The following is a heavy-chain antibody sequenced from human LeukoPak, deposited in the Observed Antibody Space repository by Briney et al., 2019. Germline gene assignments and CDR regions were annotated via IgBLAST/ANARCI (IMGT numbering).Heavy chain of an antibody. J-gene: IGHJ6*03. V-gene: IGHV1-69*06. CDR3: ARGKTTVYYYYYYMDV. D-gene: IGHD4-11*01. CDR2: IIPIFGTA. Sequence: SVKVSCKASGGTFSSYAISWVRQAPGQGLEWMGGIIPIFGTANYAQKFQGRVTITADKSTSTAYMELSSLRSEDTAVYYCARGKTTVYYYYYYMDVWGKGTTVTVSS. CDR1: GGTFSSYA.